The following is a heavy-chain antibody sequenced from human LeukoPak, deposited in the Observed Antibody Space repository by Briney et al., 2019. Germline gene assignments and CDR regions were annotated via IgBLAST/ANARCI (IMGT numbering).Heavy chain of an antibody. CDR3: ARMPGSVFDSSGYYGNYYYYYMDV. Sequence: ASVNVSCKASGYSFTSYCMSWVRQAPGQAREWMGWISAYNGNTNYAQKLQGRVTMTTDTSTSTAYMELRSLRSDDTAVYYCARMPGSVFDSSGYYGNYYYYYMDVWGKGTTVTISS. D-gene: IGHD3-22*01. CDR2: ISAYNGNT. CDR1: GYSFTSYC. V-gene: IGHV1-18*01. J-gene: IGHJ6*03.